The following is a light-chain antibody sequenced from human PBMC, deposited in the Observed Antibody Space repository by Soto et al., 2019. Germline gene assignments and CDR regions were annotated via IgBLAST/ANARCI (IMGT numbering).Light chain of an antibody. CDR1: QDIKND. J-gene: IGKJ2*01. V-gene: IGKV1-33*01. CDR3: QNYDVIPL. Sequence: DIQMTQSPSSLSASVGDRVTITCQASQDIKNDLNWYQQKPGKAPKLLISDASTLETGVPSRFSGSGSGTDFTFTISSLQTEDIATYYCQNYDVIPLFGQGTKLEIK. CDR2: DAS.